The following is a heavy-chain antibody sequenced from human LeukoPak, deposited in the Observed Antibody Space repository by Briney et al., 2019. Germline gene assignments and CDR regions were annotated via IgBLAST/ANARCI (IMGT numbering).Heavy chain of an antibody. CDR2: ISGGGGST. Sequence: GGSLRLSCAASGFTFSSYAMNWVRQAPGKGLEWVSTISGGGGSTYYADSVKGRFTISRDNSKNTLYLQMNSLRAEDTAVYYCAHGTVYQLDYWGQGTLVTVSS. CDR3: AHGTVYQLDY. J-gene: IGHJ4*02. V-gene: IGHV3-23*01. CDR1: GFTFSSYA. D-gene: IGHD2-2*01.